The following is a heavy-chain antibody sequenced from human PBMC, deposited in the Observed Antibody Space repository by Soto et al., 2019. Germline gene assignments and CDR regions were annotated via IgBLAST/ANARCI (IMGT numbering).Heavy chain of an antibody. CDR3: ARHHGTTTSENWFDP. CDR1: GYTFFTYD. Sequence: QVHLVQSGVEVTTPGASVRVSCQASGYTFFTYDISWVRQAPGQGLERMGWISTYSGDTKYAQKFQGRVTMTTDTSTTTAYLKLRSLRSDDTAVYYCARHHGTTTSENWFDPWGQGTLVTVSS. J-gene: IGHJ5*02. CDR2: ISTYSGDT. V-gene: IGHV1-18*01. D-gene: IGHD3-3*01.